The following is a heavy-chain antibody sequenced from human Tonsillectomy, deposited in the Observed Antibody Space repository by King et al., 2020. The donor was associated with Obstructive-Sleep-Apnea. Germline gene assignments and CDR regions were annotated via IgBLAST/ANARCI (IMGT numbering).Heavy chain of an antibody. CDR1: DDSVSSNSAA. Sequence: VQLQQSGPGLVKPSQTLSLTCAISDDSVSSNSAAWNWFRQSPSRGLQWLGRPYHRSKWYNDFAISVRSRINTNRDTSKNQFSLQMNSVTPEDTAVYYCARAIQLWFPNWDGYSYGPPNYFDYWGQGTLVTVSS. J-gene: IGHJ4*02. V-gene: IGHV6-1*01. CDR2: PYHRSKWYN. CDR3: ARAIQLWFPNWDGYSYGPPNYFDY. D-gene: IGHD5-24*01.